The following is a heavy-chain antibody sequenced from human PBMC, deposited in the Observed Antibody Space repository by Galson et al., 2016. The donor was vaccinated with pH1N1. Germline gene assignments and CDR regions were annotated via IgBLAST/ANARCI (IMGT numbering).Heavy chain of an antibody. D-gene: IGHD1-26*01. CDR1: GFTFSTYW. CDR2: IKPDGTEK. CDR3: TRAVGSYSSF. Sequence: SLRLSCAASGFTFSTYWMNWVRQAPGKGLEWVASIKPDGTEKSYVDSVKGRFTISRDNAKNSLCLQMNSLRAADTAVYYCTRAVGSYSSFWGQGTLVTVSS. V-gene: IGHV3-7*03. J-gene: IGHJ4*02.